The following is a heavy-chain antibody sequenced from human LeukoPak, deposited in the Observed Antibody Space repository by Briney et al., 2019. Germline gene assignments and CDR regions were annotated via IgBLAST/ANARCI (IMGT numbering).Heavy chain of an antibody. CDR2: ISGSGGST. CDR3: AEERTMVRGVYYFDY. V-gene: IGHV3-23*01. CDR1: GFTFSSYA. J-gene: IGHJ4*02. D-gene: IGHD3-10*01. Sequence: GGSLRLSCAASGFTFSSYAMSWVRQAPGKGLEWVSAISGSGGSTYYADSVKGRFTISRDNSKNTLYLQMNSLRAEDTAVYYCAEERTMVRGVYYFDYWGQGTLVTVSS.